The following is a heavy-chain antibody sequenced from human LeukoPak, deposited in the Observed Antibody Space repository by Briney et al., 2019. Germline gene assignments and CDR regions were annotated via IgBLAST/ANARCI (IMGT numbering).Heavy chain of an antibody. V-gene: IGHV4-34*01. J-gene: IGHJ4*03. CDR3: ARGPTISETGYFDY. Sequence: SETVSLTCAVYGGSFSAYYWSWIRQSPGKGLQWIAEVNHRGDTNYNPSVKGRVTISVDTSKNQFSLKVTSLTAADTAVYYCARGPTISETGYFDYWGQGAVVTVSS. CDR2: VNHRGDT. D-gene: IGHD1-1*01. CDR1: GGSFSAYY.